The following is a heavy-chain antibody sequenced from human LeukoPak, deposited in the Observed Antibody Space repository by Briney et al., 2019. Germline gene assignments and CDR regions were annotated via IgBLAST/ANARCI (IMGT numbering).Heavy chain of an antibody. CDR3: ARGYYDILTGYYNVPNFDY. Sequence: GGSLRLSCAASGFTFSSYTINWVRQTPGKGLEWVSSISSSSTYIYYAGSVKGRFTISRDNAKNSLYLQMNSLRAEDTAVYYCARGYYDILTGYYNVPNFDYWGQGTLVTVSS. D-gene: IGHD3-9*01. J-gene: IGHJ4*02. CDR2: ISSSSTYI. CDR1: GFTFSSYT. V-gene: IGHV3-21*01.